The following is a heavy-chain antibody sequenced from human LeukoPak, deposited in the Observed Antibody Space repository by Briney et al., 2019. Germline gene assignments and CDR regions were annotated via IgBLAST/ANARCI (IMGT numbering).Heavy chain of an antibody. D-gene: IGHD3-10*01. CDR2: ISSSGSTI. J-gene: IGHJ6*03. V-gene: IGHV3-11*04. CDR1: GFTFSDYY. Sequence: GGSLRLSCAASGFTFSDYYMSWIRQAPGKGLKWVSYISSSGSTIYYADSVKGRLTISRDNAKNSLYLQMNSLRAEDTAVYYCARVLLWFDYYMDVWGKGTTVAVSS. CDR3: ARVLLWFDYYMDV.